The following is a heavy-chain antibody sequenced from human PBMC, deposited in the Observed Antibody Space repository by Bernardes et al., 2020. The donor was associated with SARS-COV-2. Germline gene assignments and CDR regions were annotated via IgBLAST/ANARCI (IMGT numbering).Heavy chain of an antibody. J-gene: IGHJ5*02. D-gene: IGHD3-3*01. V-gene: IGHV3-30*18. CDR2: ISYDGSNK. CDR3: AKGMITIFGVVASYNWFDP. CDR1: GFTFSSYG. Sequence: GRSLRLSCAASGFTFSSYGMHWVRQAPGKGLEWVAVISYDGSNKYYADSVKGRFTISRDNSKNTLYLQMNSLRAEDTAVYYCAKGMITIFGVVASYNWFDPWGQGTLVTVSS.